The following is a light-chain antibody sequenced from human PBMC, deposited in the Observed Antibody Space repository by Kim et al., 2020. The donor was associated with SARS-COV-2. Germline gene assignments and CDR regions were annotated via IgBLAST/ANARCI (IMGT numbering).Light chain of an antibody. CDR2: GNN. V-gene: IGLV1-44*01. CDR3: AAWDDSLNHGV. Sequence: GQRVTISCSGSSSNIGSNTVSWYQHLPGAAPNLLMYGNNQWPSGVPDRFSGSKSGTSASLAISGLQSGDEGDYYCAAWDDSLNHGVFGGGTQLTVL. J-gene: IGLJ3*02. CDR1: SSNIGSNT.